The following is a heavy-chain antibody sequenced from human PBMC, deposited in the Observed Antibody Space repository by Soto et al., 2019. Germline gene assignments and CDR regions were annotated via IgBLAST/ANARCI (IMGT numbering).Heavy chain of an antibody. J-gene: IGHJ4*02. Sequence: QVQLVQSGAEVKKPGSSVKVFCKASGGTFNNYAISWVRQAPGQGLEWMGGIIPLFGATNYAQHFQGRVTITADKFTSTSYMELSSLKSEDTAVYYCARLIGEGYSGTYGLDYWGQGTLVTVSS. CDR2: IIPLFGAT. CDR1: GGTFNNYA. CDR3: ARLIGEGYSGTYGLDY. V-gene: IGHV1-69*06. D-gene: IGHD1-26*01.